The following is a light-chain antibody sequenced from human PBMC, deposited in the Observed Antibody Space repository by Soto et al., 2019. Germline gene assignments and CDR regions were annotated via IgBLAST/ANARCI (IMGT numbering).Light chain of an antibody. CDR1: QGIRND. V-gene: IGKV1-6*01. CDR2: GAS. J-gene: IGKJ2*01. Sequence: AIHMTQSPSSLSASVGDRVTITCRASQGIRNDLGWYQQKSGKAPKLLIYGASSLQSGVPSRFSGSGSGTDFTLTISSLQPEDFATYYCLHDYNYPYTFGQGTKVEIK. CDR3: LHDYNYPYT.